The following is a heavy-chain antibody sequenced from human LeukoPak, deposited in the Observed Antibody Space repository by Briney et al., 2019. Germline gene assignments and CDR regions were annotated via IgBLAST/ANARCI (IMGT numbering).Heavy chain of an antibody. CDR3: ARGKGSSSWSGDFDY. J-gene: IGHJ4*02. Sequence: ASVKVSCKASGGTFSSYTISWVRQAPGQGLEWMGWMNPNSGNTGYAQKFQGRVTMTRNTSISTAYMELSSLRSEDTAVYYCARGKGSSSWSGDFDYWGQGTLVTVSS. D-gene: IGHD6-13*01. V-gene: IGHV1-8*02. CDR1: GGTFSSYT. CDR2: MNPNSGNT.